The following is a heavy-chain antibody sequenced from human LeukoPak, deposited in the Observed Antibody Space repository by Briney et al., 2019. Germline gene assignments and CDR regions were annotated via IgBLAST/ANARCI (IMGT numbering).Heavy chain of an antibody. V-gene: IGHV4-38-2*02. CDR2: IYHSGST. CDR3: ARDWDGFDI. Sequence: SETLSLTCAVSGTSLSRSYYWGWIRQPPGKGLEWVGNIYHSGSTYYNPSLKSRVAISVDTSRNQFSLRLNSVTTADTAVYYCARDWDGFDIWGQGTVVTVSS. CDR1: GTSLSRSYY. J-gene: IGHJ3*02.